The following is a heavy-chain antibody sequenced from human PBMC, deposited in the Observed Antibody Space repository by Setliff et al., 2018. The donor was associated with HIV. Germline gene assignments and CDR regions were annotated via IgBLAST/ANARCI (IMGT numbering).Heavy chain of an antibody. CDR3: TTDSGYIEGAFDI. J-gene: IGHJ3*02. V-gene: IGHV3-15*01. Sequence: GASLRLSCAASGFTFSNAWMSWVRQAPGKGLEWVGRIKSKTDGGTTDYAAPLKGRFTISRDDSKNTLYLQMNSLKTEDTAVYYCTTDSGYIEGAFDIWGQGTMVTVSS. CDR2: IKSKTDGGTT. CDR1: GFTFSNAW. D-gene: IGHD6-13*01.